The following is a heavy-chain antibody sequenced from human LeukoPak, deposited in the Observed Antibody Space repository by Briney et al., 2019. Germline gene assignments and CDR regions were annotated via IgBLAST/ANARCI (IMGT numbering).Heavy chain of an antibody. J-gene: IGHJ3*02. D-gene: IGHD7-27*01. CDR1: GGSFSTYY. V-gene: IGHV4-59*06. CDR2: IYYSGST. Sequence: PSETLSLTCAVYGGSFSTYYWSWIRQPPGKGLEWIGYIYYSGSTYYNPSLKSRVTISVDTSKNQFSLKLSSVTAADTAVYYCARVQLGMDAFDIWGQGTMVTVSS. CDR3: ARVQLGMDAFDI.